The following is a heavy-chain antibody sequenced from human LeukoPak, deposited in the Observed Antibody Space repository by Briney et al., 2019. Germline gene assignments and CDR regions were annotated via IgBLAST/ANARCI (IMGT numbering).Heavy chain of an antibody. CDR1: GYIFTNYY. Sequence: GASVKVSCKASGYIFTNYYLHWVRQAPGHGLEWMGIITPSGDSTTYAQNFRGRVTMTTDTSTSTVYMELSSLRSDDAAVYYCARDKGMRGSNYYSHYWGQGSLVTVSS. D-gene: IGHD2-21*02. J-gene: IGHJ4*02. V-gene: IGHV1-46*01. CDR2: ITPSGDST. CDR3: ARDKGMRGSNYYSHY.